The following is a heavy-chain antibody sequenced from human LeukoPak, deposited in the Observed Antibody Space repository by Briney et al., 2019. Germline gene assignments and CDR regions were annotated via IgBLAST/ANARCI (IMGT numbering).Heavy chain of an antibody. Sequence: GGSLTLTCAASGFTVSSNYMSWIRQPPGKGLEWLSVINNGGSTYYADSLKGRFTISRHNSKNTLYLQMNSLRGEGMGVYYCARGRGDSSGYYYGWGQGTLVTV. CDR2: INNGGST. V-gene: IGHV3-53*04. J-gene: IGHJ4*02. D-gene: IGHD3-22*01. CDR1: GFTVSSNY. CDR3: ARGRGDSSGYYYG.